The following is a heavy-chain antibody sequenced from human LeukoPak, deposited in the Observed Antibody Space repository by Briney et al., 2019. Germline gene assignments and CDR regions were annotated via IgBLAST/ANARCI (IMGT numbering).Heavy chain of an antibody. J-gene: IGHJ6*02. D-gene: IGHD6-19*01. CDR2: IYYAGST. Sequence: PSETLSLTCTVSDGTISPYYLSWIRQPPGKGLEWIGYIYYAGSTNYNPSLKSRVTISLDTSKNQFSLRLTSVTAADTAVYHCARGRLSVADLDVWGQGTTVTVSS. CDR3: ARGRLSVADLDV. CDR1: DGTISPYY. V-gene: IGHV4-59*01.